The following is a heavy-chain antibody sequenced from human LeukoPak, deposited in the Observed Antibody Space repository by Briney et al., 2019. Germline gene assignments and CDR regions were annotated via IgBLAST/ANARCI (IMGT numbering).Heavy chain of an antibody. D-gene: IGHD6-13*01. CDR2: INAGNGNT. CDR1: GYTFTSYS. Sequence: ASVTVSCKASGYTFTSYSVHWVRQAPGQRLEWMGWINAGNGNTKYSQKLQGRVTITRDTSANTAYMELSSLTSEDTAVYHCARGAAEGLDYWGQGILVTVSS. V-gene: IGHV1-3*01. CDR3: ARGAAEGLDY. J-gene: IGHJ4*02.